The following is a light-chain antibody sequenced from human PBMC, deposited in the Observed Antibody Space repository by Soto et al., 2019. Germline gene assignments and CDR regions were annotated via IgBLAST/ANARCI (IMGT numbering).Light chain of an antibody. Sequence: EIVLTQSPGTLSLSPGERVTLSCRASQSISSRSLAWYQQKPGQAPRLLIYGASNRLTGIPDGFSGSGSGIDFTLTITRLEPEDFAVYYCQEYGTSQTFGGGTKVQI. CDR2: GAS. J-gene: IGKJ4*01. V-gene: IGKV3-20*01. CDR1: QSISSRS. CDR3: QEYGTSQT.